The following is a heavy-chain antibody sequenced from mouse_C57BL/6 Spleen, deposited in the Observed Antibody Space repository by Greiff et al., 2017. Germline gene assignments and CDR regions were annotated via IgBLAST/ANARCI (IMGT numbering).Heavy chain of an antibody. CDR3: ARGQLGEGYFDY. D-gene: IGHD4-1*02. CDR2: ISYDGSN. Sequence: DVKLQESGPGLVKPSQSLSLTCSVTGYSITSGYYWNWIRQLPGNKLEWMGYISYDGSNNYNPSLKNRISITRDTSQHRFFLKLNSVTTEDAATYYCARGQLGEGYFDYWGQGTTLTVSS. V-gene: IGHV3-6*01. CDR1: GYSITSGYY. J-gene: IGHJ2*01.